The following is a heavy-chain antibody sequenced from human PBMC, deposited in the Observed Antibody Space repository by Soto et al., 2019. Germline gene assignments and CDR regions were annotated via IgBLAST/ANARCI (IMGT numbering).Heavy chain of an antibody. V-gene: IGHV1-18*01. CDR2: ISAYNGNT. CDR3: ARLYYYDTSGYYYVEDY. J-gene: IGHJ4*02. CDR1: GYTFNRYA. D-gene: IGHD3-22*01. Sequence: QVQLVQSGAEVKKPGASVKVSCKASGYTFNRYAISWVRQAPGQGLEWMGWISAYNGNTNYAQKLQGRVTMTTDTSTSTAYMELRSLSSDDTAVYYCARLYYYDTSGYYYVEDYWGQGTLVTVSS.